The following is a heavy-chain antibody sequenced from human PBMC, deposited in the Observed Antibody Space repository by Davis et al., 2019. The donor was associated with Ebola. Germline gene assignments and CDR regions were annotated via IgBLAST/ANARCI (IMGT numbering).Heavy chain of an antibody. CDR1: GTSISPYY. D-gene: IGHD7-27*01. Sequence: PSETLSLTCTVSGTSISPYYWSWIRQTPGKGLDWIGYVEHHGRTEYIPSFNSRVTISVDTSKSQFSLKLRSVTTADTAVYYCARGGLNWGWYFDLWGRGTLVSVSS. CDR2: VEHHGRT. CDR3: ARGGLNWGWYFDL. J-gene: IGHJ2*01. V-gene: IGHV4-59*01.